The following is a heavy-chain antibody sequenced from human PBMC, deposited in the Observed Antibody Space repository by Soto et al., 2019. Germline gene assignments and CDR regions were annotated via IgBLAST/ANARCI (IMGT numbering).Heavy chain of an antibody. D-gene: IGHD3-10*01. CDR1: GFTFSSYW. CDR2: IKQDGSEK. V-gene: IGHV3-7*01. J-gene: IGHJ6*03. CDR3: ARVSVMGVVGQITMVRGAPYYYYYMDV. Sequence: GGSLRLSCAASGFTFSSYWMSWVRQAPGKGLEWVANIKQDGSEKYYVDSVKGRFTISRDNAKNSLYLQMNSLRAEDTAVYYCARVSVMGVVGQITMVRGAPYYYYYMDVWGKGTTVTVSS.